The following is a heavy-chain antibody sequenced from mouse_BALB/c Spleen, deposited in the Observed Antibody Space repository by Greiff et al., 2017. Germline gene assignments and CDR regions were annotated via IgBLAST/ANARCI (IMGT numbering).Heavy chain of an antibody. CDR3: ARGDLLPSMDY. CDR1: GYTFTDYN. CDR2: IYPYNGGT. J-gene: IGHJ4*01. V-gene: IGHV1S29*02. D-gene: IGHD1-1*01. Sequence: VQLQQSGPELVKPGASVKISCKASGYTFTDYNMHWVKQSHGKSLEWIGYIYPYNGGTGYNQKFKSKATLTVDNSSSTAYMELRSLTSEDSAVYYCARGDLLPSMDYWGQGTSVTVSS.